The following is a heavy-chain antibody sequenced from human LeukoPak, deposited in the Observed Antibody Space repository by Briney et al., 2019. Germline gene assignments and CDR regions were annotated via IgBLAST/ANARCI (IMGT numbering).Heavy chain of an antibody. Sequence: SETLSLTCTVSGGSISSGGYYWSWIRQHPGKGLEWIGYIYYSGSTYYNPSLKSRVTISVDTSKNQFSLKLSSVTAADTAVYYCARGRRIFGAHWGYYFDYWGQGTLVTVSS. CDR1: GGSISSGGYY. J-gene: IGHJ4*02. CDR2: IYYSGST. CDR3: ARGRRIFGAHWGYYFDY. D-gene: IGHD3-3*02. V-gene: IGHV4-31*03.